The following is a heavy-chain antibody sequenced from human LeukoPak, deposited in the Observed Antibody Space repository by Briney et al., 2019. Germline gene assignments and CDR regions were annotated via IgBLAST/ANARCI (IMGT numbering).Heavy chain of an antibody. CDR1: AGSISGYY. Sequence: SETLSLTCTVSAGSISGYYCSWIRQPPGKRLEQIGYIYYTGISHYNPSLKSRVTLSVDTSKNQCSLKLTSVIAADTAVYYCARSSQSSSTSFDHWGQGTLVTVSS. CDR2: IYYTGIS. D-gene: IGHD6-6*01. CDR3: ARSSQSSSTSFDH. J-gene: IGHJ4*02. V-gene: IGHV4-59*01.